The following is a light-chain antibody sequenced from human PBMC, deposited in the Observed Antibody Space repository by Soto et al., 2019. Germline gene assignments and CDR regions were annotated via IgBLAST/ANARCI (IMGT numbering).Light chain of an antibody. CDR3: QHYSSWPLT. CDR1: QSVINSY. CDR2: AAS. J-gene: IGKJ4*01. V-gene: IGKV3-15*01. Sequence: EIVLTQSPGTLSLSPGERATLSCRASQSVINSYLAWYQQKPGQAPRLLIYAASTRATGIPARFSGSGSGTEFTLTISSLQSEDVAVYYCQHYSSWPLTFGGGTQVEIK.